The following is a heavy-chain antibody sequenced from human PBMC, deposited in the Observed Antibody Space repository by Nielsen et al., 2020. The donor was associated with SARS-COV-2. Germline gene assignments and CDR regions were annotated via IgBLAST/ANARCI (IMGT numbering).Heavy chain of an antibody. J-gene: IGHJ4*02. CDR1: GYTFTSYG. CDR2: INPSGGST. V-gene: IGHV1-46*01. D-gene: IGHD1-26*01. Sequence: ASVKVSCKASGYTFTSYGISWVRQAPGQGLEWMGIINPSGGSTSYAQKFQGRVTMTRDTSTSTVYMELSSLRSEDTAVYYCARASWQWELHYWGQGTLVTVSS. CDR3: ARASWQWELHY.